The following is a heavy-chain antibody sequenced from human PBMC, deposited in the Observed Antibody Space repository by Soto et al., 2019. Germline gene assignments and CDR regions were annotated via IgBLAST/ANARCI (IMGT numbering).Heavy chain of an antibody. D-gene: IGHD7-27*01. CDR1: GFTFSSYA. CDR3: ARDRDTGVFDS. CDR2: ISYDGSNK. V-gene: IGHV3-30-3*01. Sequence: QVQLVESGGGVVQPGRSLRLSCAASGFTFSSYAMHWVRQAPGKGLEWVAVISYDGSNKYYADSVKGRFTISRDNSKNTLYLQMNSLRAEDTAVYYCARDRDTGVFDSWGQGTLVTVSS. J-gene: IGHJ4*02.